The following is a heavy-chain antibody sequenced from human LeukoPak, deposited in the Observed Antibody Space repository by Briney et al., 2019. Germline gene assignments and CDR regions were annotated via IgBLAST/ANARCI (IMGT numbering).Heavy chain of an antibody. CDR3: ARVDSGSACAS. D-gene: IGHD6-19*01. CDR2: ISKNGRNT. Sequence: GGSLRLSCAPSGFNFSTYPMHWVRQAPGKGLEFVSAISKNGRNTYYGNSMKGRFTISRDISKNTLYLQMGSLRPEDMAVYYCARVDSGSACASWGQGILVTVSS. J-gene: IGHJ1*01. CDR1: GFNFSTYP. V-gene: IGHV3-64*01.